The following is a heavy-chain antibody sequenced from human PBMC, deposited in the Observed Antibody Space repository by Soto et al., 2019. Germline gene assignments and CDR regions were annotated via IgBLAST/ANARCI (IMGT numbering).Heavy chain of an antibody. V-gene: IGHV3-33*08. CDR1: VLTFSNHG. Sequence: GGSLRLSCAVSVLTFSNHGMHWVRQAPDKGLEWVAFIWSDGSNQDYADTVKGRFTISRDNSKNTLYLQMNSLRAEDTAVYYCARDRGKTFFDYCGQGTQVTVSS. CDR2: IWSDGSNQ. D-gene: IGHD3-16*01. CDR3: ARDRGKTFFDY. J-gene: IGHJ4*02.